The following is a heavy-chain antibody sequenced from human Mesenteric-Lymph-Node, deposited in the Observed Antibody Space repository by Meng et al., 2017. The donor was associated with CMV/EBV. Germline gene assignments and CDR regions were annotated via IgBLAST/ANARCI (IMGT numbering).Heavy chain of an antibody. J-gene: IGHJ4*02. D-gene: IGHD6-13*01. V-gene: IGHV7-4-1*02. Sequence: SGYTFTTYAINWVRQAPGQGLEWMGWINTKTGNPTYAPGFTGQFVFSLDTSVNTAYLQISSLKAEDTAVYYCARDPLSSTSWNFDYWGQGTLITVSS. CDR1: GYTFTTYA. CDR3: ARDPLSSTSWNFDY. CDR2: INTKTGNP.